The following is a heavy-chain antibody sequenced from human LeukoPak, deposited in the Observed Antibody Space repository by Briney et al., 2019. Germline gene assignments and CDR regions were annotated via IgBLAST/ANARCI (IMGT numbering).Heavy chain of an antibody. D-gene: IGHD4-11*01. J-gene: IGHJ4*02. CDR3: AKVPPSNSHWPFDY. V-gene: IGHV3-23*01. Sequence: PGGSLRLSCAASAFTFYTYTMSWVRQAPGKGLEWVSATSGSGDSTFYADSVKGRFTISRDNSKNTLYLQMNSLRAEDTAVYYCAKVPPSNSHWPFDYWGQGSLVTVSS. CDR1: AFTFYTYT. CDR2: TSGSGDST.